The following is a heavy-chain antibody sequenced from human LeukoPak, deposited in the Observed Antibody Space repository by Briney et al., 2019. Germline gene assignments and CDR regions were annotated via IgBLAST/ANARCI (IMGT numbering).Heavy chain of an antibody. J-gene: IGHJ6*02. Sequence: GGSLILSCAASGFTFSSYSMNWVRQAPGKGLEWVSSISSSSSYIYYADSVKGRFTISRDNAKNSLYLQMNSLRAEDTAVYYCARARGRGTEDNYYYYYGMDVWGQGTTVTVSS. D-gene: IGHD2-15*01. CDR1: GFTFSSYS. CDR3: ARARGRGTEDNYYYYYGMDV. V-gene: IGHV3-21*01. CDR2: ISSSSSYI.